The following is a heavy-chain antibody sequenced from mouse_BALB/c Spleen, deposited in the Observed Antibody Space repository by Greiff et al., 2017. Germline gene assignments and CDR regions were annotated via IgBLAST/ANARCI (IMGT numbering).Heavy chain of an antibody. CDR1: GFNIKDTY. Sequence: EVQLQESGAELVKPGASVKLSCTASGFNIKDTYMHWVKQRPEQGLEWIGRIDPANGNTKYDPKFQGKATITADTSSNTAYLQLSSLTSEDTAVYYCARLITTALDYWGQGTTLTVSS. CDR2: IDPANGNT. D-gene: IGHD1-1*01. J-gene: IGHJ2*01. V-gene: IGHV14-3*02. CDR3: ARLITTALDY.